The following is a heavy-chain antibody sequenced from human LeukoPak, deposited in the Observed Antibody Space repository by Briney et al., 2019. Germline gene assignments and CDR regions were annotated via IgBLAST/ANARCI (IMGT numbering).Heavy chain of an antibody. CDR1: GFTFSSYW. CDR2: IRQDGGER. D-gene: IGHD3-10*01. CDR3: ARDHGDSTRLGAFDI. J-gene: IGHJ3*02. Sequence: GGSLRLSCAASGFTFSSYWMSWVRQAPAEGPEWVANIRQDGGERYYVDSVKGRFTISRDNAKNSLYLQVDSLRAEDTAVYYCARDHGDSTRLGAFDIWGQGTMVTVSS. V-gene: IGHV3-7*01.